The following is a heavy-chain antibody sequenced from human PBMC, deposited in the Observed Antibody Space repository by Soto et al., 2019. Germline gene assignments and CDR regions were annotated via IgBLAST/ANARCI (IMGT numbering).Heavy chain of an antibody. CDR2: IYHSGNT. CDR1: GYSITNGYY. D-gene: IGHD3-3*02. CDR3: ARVELAGRGSFHY. V-gene: IGHV4-38-2*01. Sequence: PSETLSLTCAVCGYSITNGYYWGWVRQPPGKGLEWLGSIYHSGNTYYNPSLKSRVTIDLDTSKNNFPLKLTSVTAADPALYYCARVELAGRGSFHYWGQGTLVPVSS. J-gene: IGHJ4*02.